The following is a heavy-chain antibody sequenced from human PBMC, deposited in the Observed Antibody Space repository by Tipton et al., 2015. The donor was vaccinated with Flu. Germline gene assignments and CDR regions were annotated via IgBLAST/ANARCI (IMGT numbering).Heavy chain of an antibody. CDR3: ARDQQWLVDYYGMDV. CDR1: GFTFSSYW. D-gene: IGHD6-19*01. J-gene: IGHJ6*02. CDR2: IKQDGSEK. Sequence: LRLSCAASGFTFSSYWMSWVRQAPGKGLEWVANIKQDGSEKYYVDSVKGRFTISRDNAKNSLYLQMNSLRAEDTAVYYCARDQQWLVDYYGMDVWGQGTTVTVSS. V-gene: IGHV3-7*01.